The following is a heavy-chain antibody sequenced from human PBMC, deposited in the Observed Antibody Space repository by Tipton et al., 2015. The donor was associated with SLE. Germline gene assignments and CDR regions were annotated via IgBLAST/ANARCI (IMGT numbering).Heavy chain of an antibody. CDR3: ARVVYSGAFDI. CDR1: VYSIINANAY. D-gene: IGHD2-15*01. V-gene: IGHV4-39*07. Sequence: TLSLTCTFSVYSIINANAYLAWIRQPPAKRLEWIWRIFFTGSTYYSPSFESRLTIFIVTSKNQFSLKLTSLTAADTAVYYCARVVYSGAFDIWGQGTIVTVSS. J-gene: IGHJ3*02. CDR2: IFFTGST.